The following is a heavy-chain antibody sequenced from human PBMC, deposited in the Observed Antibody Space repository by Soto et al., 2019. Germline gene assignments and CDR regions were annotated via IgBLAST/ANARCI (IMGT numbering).Heavy chain of an antibody. CDR3: ARDLTNGSGTQAHDY. J-gene: IGHJ4*02. CDR2: IWYDGSNK. Sequence: SGGSLRLSCAASGFTFSSYGMHWVRQAPGKGLEWVAVIWYDGSNKYYADSVKGRFTISRDNSKNTLYLQMNSLRAEDTAVYYCARDLTNGSGTQAHDYWGQGTLVTVSS. CDR1: GFTFSSYG. D-gene: IGHD3-10*01. V-gene: IGHV3-33*01.